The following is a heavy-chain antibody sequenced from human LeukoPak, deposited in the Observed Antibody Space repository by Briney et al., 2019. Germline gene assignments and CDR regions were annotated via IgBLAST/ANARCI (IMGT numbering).Heavy chain of an antibody. CDR1: GFPSSVYL. CDR3: ARSLGGAYDY. D-gene: IGHD1-26*01. V-gene: IGHV3-74*01. J-gene: IGHJ4*02. Sequence: PGGSLRLSCAGPGFPSSVYLLPWGRPAPGQWLVWVSRINIDGSNTNYADSVKGRFTISRDNAKNTLYLQMDSLRDEDTAVYYCARSLGGAYDYWGQGTLVTVSS. CDR2: INIDGSNT.